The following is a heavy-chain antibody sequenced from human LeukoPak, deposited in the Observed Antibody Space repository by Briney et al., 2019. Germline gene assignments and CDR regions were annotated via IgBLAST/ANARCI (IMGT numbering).Heavy chain of an antibody. CDR3: ARAITYDSGGWGAFDI. CDR1: GGSISSYF. D-gene: IGHD3-22*01. J-gene: IGHJ3*02. Sequence: PSETLSLTRTVSGGSISSYFWSWLRQPPGKGLEWIGYIDHSGSTNYNTSLKSRVTISVDTSENQFSLKLTSVSAADTAVFFCARAITYDSGGWGAFDIWGQGTMVTVSS. CDR2: IDHSGST. V-gene: IGHV4-59*01.